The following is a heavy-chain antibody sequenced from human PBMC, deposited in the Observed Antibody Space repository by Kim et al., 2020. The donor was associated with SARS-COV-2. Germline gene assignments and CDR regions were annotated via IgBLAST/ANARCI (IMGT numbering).Heavy chain of an antibody. D-gene: IGHD1-1*01. J-gene: IGHJ4*02. CDR3: AGGTNWNDDVTYYFDY. Sequence: SETLSLTCTVSGGSISSGSYYWSWIRQPAGKGLEWIGRIYTSGSTNYNPSLKSRVTISVDTSKNQFSLKLSSVTAADTAVYYCAGGTNWNDDVTYYFDYWGQGTLVTVSS. CDR1: GGSISSGSYY. V-gene: IGHV4-61*02. CDR2: IYTSGST.